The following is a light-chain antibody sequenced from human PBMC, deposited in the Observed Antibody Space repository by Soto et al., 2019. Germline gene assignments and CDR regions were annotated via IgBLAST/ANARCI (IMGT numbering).Light chain of an antibody. V-gene: IGKV1-39*01. J-gene: IGKJ5*01. CDR2: HAS. CDR3: QQSYSTPIT. Sequence: DIQITQSPSTLSASVGDRVTITCRASQTINRWLAWYQQKPGKAPKVLIYHASNLQSGVPSRFSGSGSGTDFTLSISSLQPEDFATYYCQQSYSTPITFGQGTRLEIK. CDR1: QTINRW.